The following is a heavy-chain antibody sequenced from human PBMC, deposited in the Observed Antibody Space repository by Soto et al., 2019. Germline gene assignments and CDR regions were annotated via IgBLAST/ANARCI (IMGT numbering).Heavy chain of an antibody. V-gene: IGHV3-33*01. J-gene: IGHJ6*02. CDR3: ARDLPYGDYAAIMDV. CDR1: GFTFSSYG. CDR2: IWYDGSNK. D-gene: IGHD4-17*01. Sequence: AGGSLRLSCAASGFTFSSYGIHWVRQAPGKGLEWVAVIWYDGSNKYYADSVKGRFTISRDNSKNTLYLQMNSLRAEDTAVYYCARDLPYGDYAAIMDVWGQGTTVTVS.